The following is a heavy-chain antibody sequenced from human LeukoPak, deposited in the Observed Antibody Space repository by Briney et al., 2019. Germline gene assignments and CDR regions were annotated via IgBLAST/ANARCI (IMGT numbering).Heavy chain of an antibody. V-gene: IGHV3-7*03. CDR1: GFNFRDHW. Sequence: GGSLRLSCAVSGFNFRDHWMDWVRQAPGKGLEWVGHIKNDGSETYYLDSLKGRFSISIDNTNNALYLQMNSLRVEDMAVYYCVKNDGWFHLAQWGQGTLVTVSS. J-gene: IGHJ4*02. D-gene: IGHD6-19*01. CDR2: IKNDGSET. CDR3: VKNDGWFHLAQ.